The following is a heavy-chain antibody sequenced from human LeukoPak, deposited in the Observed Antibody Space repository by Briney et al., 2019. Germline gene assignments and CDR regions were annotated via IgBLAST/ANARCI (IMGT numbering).Heavy chain of an antibody. CDR1: GFTSSSSA. V-gene: IGHV3-23*01. Sequence: PVGSLRLSSAASGFTSSSSALSLVGQAPRPGLEWVSALIYSGGSTYYADSVKGRFTISRDNSKNTLYLQMNSLRAEDTAVYYCARGPGAVAGTVYFDYWGQGTLVTVSS. CDR2: LIYSGGST. J-gene: IGHJ4*02. D-gene: IGHD6-19*01. CDR3: ARGPGAVAGTVYFDY.